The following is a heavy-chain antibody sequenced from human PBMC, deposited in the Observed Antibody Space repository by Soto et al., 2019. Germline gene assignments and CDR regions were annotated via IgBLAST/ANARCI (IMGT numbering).Heavy chain of an antibody. CDR1: GYTFTSYG. D-gene: IGHD2-2*01. Sequence: QVQLVQSGAEVKKPGASVKVSCKASGYTFTSYGISWVRQAPGQGLEWMGWISAYNGNTNYAQKLQGRVTMTTDTSISTAYMQLRSLRSDDTAVYYCARDGGFWGSCSSTCCYLFDYWGQGTLVTVSS. J-gene: IGHJ4*02. CDR2: ISAYNGNT. V-gene: IGHV1-18*01. CDR3: ARDGGFWGSCSSTCCYLFDY.